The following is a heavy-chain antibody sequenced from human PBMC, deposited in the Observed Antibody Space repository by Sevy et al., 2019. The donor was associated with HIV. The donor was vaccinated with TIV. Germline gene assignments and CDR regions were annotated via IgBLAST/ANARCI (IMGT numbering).Heavy chain of an antibody. D-gene: IGHD3-10*01. J-gene: IGHJ6*02. Sequence: SETLSLTCTVSGDSNSSGNHWWSWIRQPAGKGLEWIGRVYSSGRTMYNSSLKSRVTMSVDTSKNQFSLMVSSLIAADTAIYYCARDGIRRDYYHGMDVWGQGTTVTVSS. CDR2: VYSSGRT. V-gene: IGHV4-61*02. CDR1: GDSNSSGNHW. CDR3: ARDGIRRDYYHGMDV.